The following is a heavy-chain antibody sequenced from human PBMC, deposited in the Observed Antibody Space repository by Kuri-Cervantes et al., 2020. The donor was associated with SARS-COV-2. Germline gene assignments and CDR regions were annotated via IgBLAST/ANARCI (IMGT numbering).Heavy chain of an antibody. D-gene: IGHD2-2*01. CDR3: AREPRIVPAAIYYYYYYGMDV. J-gene: IGHJ6*02. CDR1: GFTFSSYW. CDR2: INSDGSST. V-gene: IGHV3-74*01. Sequence: GESLKISCAASGFTFSSYWMHWVRQAPGKGMVWVSRINSDGSSTSYADSVKGRFTISRDNAKNTLYLQMNSLRDEDTAVYYCAREPRIVPAAIYYYYYYGMDVWGQGTTVTVSS.